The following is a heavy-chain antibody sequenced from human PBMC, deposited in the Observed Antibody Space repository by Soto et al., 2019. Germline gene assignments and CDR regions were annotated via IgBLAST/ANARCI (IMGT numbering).Heavy chain of an antibody. J-gene: IGHJ6*02. CDR3: ARVDPFWSRYSPVGGMDV. D-gene: IGHD3-3*01. CDR2: ISAYNGNT. CDR1: GGTFSSYA. Sequence: GASVKVSCKASGGTFSSYAISWVRQAPGQGLEWMGWISAYNGNTNYAQKLQGRVTMTTDTSTSTAYMELRSLRSDDTAVYYCARVDPFWSRYSPVGGMDVWGQGTTVTVSS. V-gene: IGHV1-18*01.